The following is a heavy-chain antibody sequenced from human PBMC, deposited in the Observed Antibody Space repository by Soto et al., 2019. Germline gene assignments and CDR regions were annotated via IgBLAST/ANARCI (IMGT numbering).Heavy chain of an antibody. CDR3: VRGSYGTYDY. D-gene: IGHD5-18*01. CDR1: GYTFSSYG. CDR2: ISPYNDDT. V-gene: IGHV1-18*01. Sequence: ASVKVSCKASGYTFSSYGISWVRQAPGQGLEWLGWISPYNDDTKYAQKVQGRFTISRDNAKKSLYLQMDSLRAEDTAVYYCVRGSYGTYDYWGQGTLVTVSS. J-gene: IGHJ4*02.